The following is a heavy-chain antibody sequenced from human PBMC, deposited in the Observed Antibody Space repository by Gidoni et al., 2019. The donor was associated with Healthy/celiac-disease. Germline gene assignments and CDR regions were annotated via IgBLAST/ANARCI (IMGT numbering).Heavy chain of an antibody. V-gene: IGHV1-2*02. Sequence: QVQLVQSGAEVKKPGASVKVSCKASGYTFTGYYMHWVRQAPGQWLEGMGWINPNSGGTNYAQKLQGRVTMTRDTSISTADMELSRLRADDTAVYYCARALNVVVAATFYYYYYMDVWGKGTTVTVSS. J-gene: IGHJ6*03. CDR3: ARALNVVVAATFYYYYYMDV. CDR2: INPNSGGT. D-gene: IGHD2-15*01. CDR1: GYTFTGYY.